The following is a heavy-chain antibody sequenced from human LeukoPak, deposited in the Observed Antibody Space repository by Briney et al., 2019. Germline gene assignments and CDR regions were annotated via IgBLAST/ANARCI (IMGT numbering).Heavy chain of an antibody. V-gene: IGHV3-48*01. CDR2: ISSTSTTI. J-gene: IGHJ3*02. CDR1: GFTFSGYS. Sequence: GGSLRLSCAASGFTFSGYSMNWFRQAPGRGLEWVSYISSTSTTIYYKDSVKGRFTISRDNAKNSLYLHMTSLRVEDTAVYYCVRNDGDDAFDIXGQGTMVTVSX. CDR3: VRNDGDDAFDI. D-gene: IGHD4-17*01.